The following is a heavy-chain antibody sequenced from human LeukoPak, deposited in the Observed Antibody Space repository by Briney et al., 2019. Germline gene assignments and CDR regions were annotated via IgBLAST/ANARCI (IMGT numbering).Heavy chain of an antibody. D-gene: IGHD6-19*01. J-gene: IGHJ4*02. CDR3: ARSWYSSGWFLFY. Sequence: WASVKVSCKASGYTFTGYYMHWVRQAPGQGLEWMGWINPNSGGTNYAQKFQGRVTMTRDTSISTAYMELSRLRSDDTAVYYCARSWYSSGWFLFYWGQGTLVTVSS. CDR2: INPNSGGT. V-gene: IGHV1-2*02. CDR1: GYTFTGYY.